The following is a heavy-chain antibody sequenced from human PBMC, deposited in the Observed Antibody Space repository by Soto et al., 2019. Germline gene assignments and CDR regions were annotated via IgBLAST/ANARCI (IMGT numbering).Heavy chain of an antibody. V-gene: IGHV4-39*01. Sequence: QLQLQESGPGLVKPSETLSLTCTVSGGSISSSDYYWEWIRQPPGKGLEWIGSIYYSGTTDYNPSLKSRVTNCLDPPKNQLSRKLTSVTAAATAGYYCAGHGRANGAAAGIHYWGQGTLVTVSS. CDR2: IYYSGTT. CDR1: GGSISSSDYY. J-gene: IGHJ4*02. CDR3: AGHGRANGAAAGIHY. D-gene: IGHD6-13*01.